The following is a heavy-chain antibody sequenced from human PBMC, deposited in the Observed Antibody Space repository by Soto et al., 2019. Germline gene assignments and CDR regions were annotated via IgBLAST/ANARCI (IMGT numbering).Heavy chain of an antibody. CDR1: GGTFSSYA. D-gene: IGHD6-13*01. CDR2: IIPIFGTA. J-gene: IGHJ4*02. V-gene: IGHV1-69*13. CDR3: ARGLIAAVYFDY. Sequence: SVKVSCKASGGTFSSYAISWVLQAPGQGLEWMGGIIPIFGTANYAQKFQGRVTITADESTSTAYMELSSLRSEDTAVYYCARGLIAAVYFDYWGQGTLVTVSS.